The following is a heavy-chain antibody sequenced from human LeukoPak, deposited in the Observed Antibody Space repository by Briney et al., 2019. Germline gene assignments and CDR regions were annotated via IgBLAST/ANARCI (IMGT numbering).Heavy chain of an antibody. CDR2: IDWDDDI. CDR1: GLSPRTSGMR. CDR3: ARTYSTTSYFFDY. J-gene: IGHJ4*02. V-gene: IGHV2-70*04. D-gene: IGHD2-2*01. Sequence: SGPTLVNPTQTLTLTCTFSGLSPRTSGMRVSWIRQPPGKALEWLARIDWDDDIFYRTSLKTRLTISKDTSKNQVVLIMTNMDPVDTATYYCARTYSTTSYFFDYWGQGTLVTVSS.